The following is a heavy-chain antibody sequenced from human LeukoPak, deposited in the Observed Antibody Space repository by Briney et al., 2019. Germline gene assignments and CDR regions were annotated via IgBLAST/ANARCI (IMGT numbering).Heavy chain of an antibody. D-gene: IGHD5-18*01. V-gene: IGHV3-53*01. Sequence: WGSLRLSCAVSGFTVSSNYMTWVRQAPGKGLEWVSVIYSGGSIYYADSVKGRFTISRDISKNTVDLQLNSLRAEDTAVYYCASGKETSMAQGYWGQGTLVTVSS. CDR1: GFTVSSNY. J-gene: IGHJ4*02. CDR2: IYSGGSI. CDR3: ASGKETSMAQGY.